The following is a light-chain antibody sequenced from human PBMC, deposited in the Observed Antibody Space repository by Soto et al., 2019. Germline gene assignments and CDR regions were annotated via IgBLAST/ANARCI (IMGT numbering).Light chain of an antibody. Sequence: AIQLTQSPSSLSASVGDRVTITCRASQGISSALAWYQHKSGKPPKSLIYDASSLESGVPSRFSGTGSETDFTLTISSLQTEDFATYYCQQFNSYPLSFAGGTKVEI. CDR3: QQFNSYPLS. CDR2: DAS. CDR1: QGISSA. J-gene: IGKJ4*01. V-gene: IGKV1-13*02.